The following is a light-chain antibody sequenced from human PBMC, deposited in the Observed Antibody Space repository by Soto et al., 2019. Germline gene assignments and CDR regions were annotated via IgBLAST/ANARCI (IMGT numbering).Light chain of an antibody. J-gene: IGKJ1*01. CDR2: KAS. CDR1: QSISSW. CDR3: QQYNTYRT. V-gene: IGKV1-5*03. Sequence: DIQMTQSPSTLSASVGDRVTITCRASQSISSWLAWYQQKPGKAPKLLIYKASSLESGVPSRFSGRGSGTEFTLTISSLQPDDFAADYCQQYNTYRTCGQGTKVEIK.